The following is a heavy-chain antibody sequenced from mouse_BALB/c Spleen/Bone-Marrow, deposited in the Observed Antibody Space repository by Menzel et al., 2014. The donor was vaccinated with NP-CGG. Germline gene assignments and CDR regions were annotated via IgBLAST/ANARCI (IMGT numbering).Heavy chain of an antibody. J-gene: IGHJ3*01. V-gene: IGHV1-69*02. CDR2: IDPSDSYT. CDR1: GYTFTSYW. D-gene: IGHD2-4*01. CDR3: ARTYYEYDWFAY. Sequence: VQLQQSGAEFVKPGASVKLSCKASGYTFTSYWMHWVKQRPGQGLEWIGQIDPSDSYTKYNQNFKGKATLTVDKSSSTAYMQLSSQTSEDSAVYYCARTYYEYDWFAYWGQGTLVTVSA.